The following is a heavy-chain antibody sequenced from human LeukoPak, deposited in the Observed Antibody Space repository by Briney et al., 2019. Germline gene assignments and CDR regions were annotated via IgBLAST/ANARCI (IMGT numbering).Heavy chain of an antibody. D-gene: IGHD6-19*01. CDR1: GFTFSAYW. V-gene: IGHV3-7*02. CDR3: ARVGKSGWDFDH. J-gene: IGHJ4*02. Sequence: GGSLRLSCAASGFTFSAYWMTWVRQAPGKGLEWVANINEHGSLKYYVDSVKGRFTISRDNTKNLLFLQMDSLRAEDTAVYYCARVGKSGWDFDHWGQGTLVTVSS. CDR2: INEHGSLK.